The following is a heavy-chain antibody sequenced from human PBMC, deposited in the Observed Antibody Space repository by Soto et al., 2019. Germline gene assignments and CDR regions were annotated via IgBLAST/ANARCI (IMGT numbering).Heavy chain of an antibody. J-gene: IGHJ6*02. CDR3: ARDGIAAAGYYYYGMDV. Sequence: GSLRLSCAASGFTFSSYAMHWVRQAPGKGLEWVAVISYDGSNKYYAGSVKGRFTISRDNSKNTLYLQMNSLRAEDTAVYYYARDGIAAAGYYYYGMDVWGQGTTVTVSS. CDR2: ISYDGSNK. CDR1: GFTFSSYA. D-gene: IGHD6-13*01. V-gene: IGHV3-30-3*01.